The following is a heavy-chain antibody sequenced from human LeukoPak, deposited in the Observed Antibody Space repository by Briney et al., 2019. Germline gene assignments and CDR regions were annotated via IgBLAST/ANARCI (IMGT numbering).Heavy chain of an antibody. V-gene: IGHV3-23*01. CDR2: LLDCGGST. CDR3: AKELGFRGCNSTSCYFVCGC. Sequence: PGGSLRLSCAPSGFTFSIYAMSCVRPAPEGRVEWVSSLLDCGGSTYYADTEKGRFTISRDNSKNKLYLQMNSLRAEDMAVYYCAKELGFRGCNSTSCYFVCGCWGQGTLVTVAS. CDR1: GFTFSIYA. J-gene: IGHJ4*02. D-gene: IGHD2-2*01.